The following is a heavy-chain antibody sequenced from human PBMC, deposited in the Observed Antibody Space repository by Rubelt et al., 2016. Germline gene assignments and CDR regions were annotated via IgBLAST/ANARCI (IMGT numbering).Heavy chain of an antibody. V-gene: IGHV2-70*15. D-gene: IGHD3-22*01. Sequence: QVTLRESGPALVKPTQTLTLTCTFSGFSLSTSGMCVRWIRQPPGKALEWLARIDWDDDKYYSTSLKTRLTISKDTSKSQVVLTMTNMDPVDTATYYCARILLPDYYDSSGGMDVWGQGTTVTVSS. CDR2: IDWDDDK. CDR3: ARILLPDYYDSSGGMDV. CDR1: GFSLSTSGMC. J-gene: IGHJ6*02.